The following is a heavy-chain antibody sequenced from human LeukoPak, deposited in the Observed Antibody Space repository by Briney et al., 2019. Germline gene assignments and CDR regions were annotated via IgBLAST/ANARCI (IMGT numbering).Heavy chain of an antibody. V-gene: IGHV4-31*03. Sequence: SQTLSLTCTVSNGSITSGGYYWSWLRQHPGKGLEWIGHIYHTGSTYYNSSLKSRLTMSVDTSKNEFSLRLNSVTVADTAVYYCARGGVVTTTPRFDPWGQGTLVTVSS. D-gene: IGHD4-11*01. CDR1: NGSITSGGYY. CDR2: IYHTGST. CDR3: ARGGVVTTTPRFDP. J-gene: IGHJ5*02.